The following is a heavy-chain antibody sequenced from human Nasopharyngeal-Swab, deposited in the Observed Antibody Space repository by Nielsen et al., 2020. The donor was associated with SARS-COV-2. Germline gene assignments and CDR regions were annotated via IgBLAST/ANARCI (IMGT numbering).Heavy chain of an antibody. V-gene: IGHV3-23*01. CDR2: ISGSGGST. Sequence: GESLKLSCASSGFPFRSYAMSLVRQAPGKGLEWVSAISGSGGSTYYADSVKGRFTISRDNSKNTLYLQMNSLRAEDTAVYYCAAGGDSSSSTFDYWVQGTLVTVSS. CDR1: GFPFRSYA. CDR3: AAGGDSSSSTFDY. D-gene: IGHD6-6*01. J-gene: IGHJ4*02.